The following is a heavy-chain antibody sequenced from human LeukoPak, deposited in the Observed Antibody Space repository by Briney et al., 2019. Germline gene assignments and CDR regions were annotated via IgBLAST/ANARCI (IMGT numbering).Heavy chain of an antibody. D-gene: IGHD1-26*01. CDR3: AKDVGKWESLHFFDY. V-gene: IGHV3-23*01. Sequence: GGSLRLSCLASGFTLSTNAMSWVRQAPGKGLEWISGISGSGASTYYADSVKGRFTISRDDSRNTLYLQMNSLRGDDTAVYYCAKDVGKWESLHFFDYWGQGTLVTVSS. CDR1: GFTLSTNA. J-gene: IGHJ4*02. CDR2: ISGSGAST.